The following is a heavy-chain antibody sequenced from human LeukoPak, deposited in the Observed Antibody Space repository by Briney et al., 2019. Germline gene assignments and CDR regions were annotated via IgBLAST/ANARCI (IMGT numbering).Heavy chain of an antibody. V-gene: IGHV4-59*01. CDR1: GGSISGYY. CDR3: ARGRGDIDY. J-gene: IGHJ4*02. CDR2: IFYSGSS. D-gene: IGHD3-10*01. Sequence: SETLSLTCTVPGGSISGYYWSWIRLLPGKGLEWIGYIFYSGSSNYNPTLESRVTISIDTSKNQFALRVSSVTAADTAVYYCARGRGDIDYWGQGTLVTVSS.